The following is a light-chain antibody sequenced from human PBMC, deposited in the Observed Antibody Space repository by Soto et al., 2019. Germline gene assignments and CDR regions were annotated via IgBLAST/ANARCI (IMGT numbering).Light chain of an antibody. Sequence: QSVLAQPASVSGSPGQSITISCTGTSGDVGAYDFVSWYQQHPDKAPKLMIYGVSNRPSGVSYRFSGSKSVNTATLTISGLQAEDEADYYCSSYTTSSTRVFGTGTKVTVL. CDR2: GVS. CDR3: SSYTTSSTRV. CDR1: SGDVGAYDF. J-gene: IGLJ1*01. V-gene: IGLV2-14*03.